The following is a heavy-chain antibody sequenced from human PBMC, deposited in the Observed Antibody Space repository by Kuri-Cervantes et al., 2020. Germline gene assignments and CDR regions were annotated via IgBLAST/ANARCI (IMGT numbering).Heavy chain of an antibody. V-gene: IGHV1-69*13. CDR3: TLNSARPAVDY. D-gene: IGHD2-21*01. Sequence: SVKVSCKVSGYTLTELSMHWVRQAPGQGLEWMGGIIPIFGTANYAQKFQGRVTITADESTSTAYMELSSLRSEDTAVYYCTLNSARPAVDYWGQGTLVTVSS. CDR2: IIPIFGTA. CDR1: GYTLTELS. J-gene: IGHJ4*02.